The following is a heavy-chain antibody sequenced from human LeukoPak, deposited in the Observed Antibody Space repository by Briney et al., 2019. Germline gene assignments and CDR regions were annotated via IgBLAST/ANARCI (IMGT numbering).Heavy chain of an antibody. CDR2: IYHSGST. J-gene: IGHJ5*02. V-gene: IGHV4-59*12. D-gene: IGHD5-18*01. CDR1: GGSISSYY. Sequence: SETLSLTCTVSGGSISSYYWSWIRQPPGKGLEWIGYIYHSGSTNYNPSLKSRATISVDTSKNQFSLKLSSVTAADTAVYYCARWIQDYNWFDPWGQGTLVTVSS. CDR3: ARWIQDYNWFDP.